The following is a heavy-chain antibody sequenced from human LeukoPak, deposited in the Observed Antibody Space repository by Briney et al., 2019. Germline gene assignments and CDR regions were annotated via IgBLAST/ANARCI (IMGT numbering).Heavy chain of an antibody. CDR1: GGTFSSYA. V-gene: IGHV1-18*01. CDR3: ARGDDFWSGLDL. D-gene: IGHD3-3*01. Sequence: ASVKVSCKASGGTFSSYAISWVRQAPGQGLEWMGWVSAYNGNTNYAQKLQGRVTMTTDTSTSTAYMELRSLRSDDTAVYYCARGDDFWSGLDLWGQGTMVTVSS. J-gene: IGHJ3*01. CDR2: VSAYNGNT.